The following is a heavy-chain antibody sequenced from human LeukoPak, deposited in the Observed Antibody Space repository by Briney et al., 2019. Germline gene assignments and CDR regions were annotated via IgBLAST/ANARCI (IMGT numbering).Heavy chain of an antibody. CDR2: ISSSGSTI. V-gene: IGHV3-48*04. J-gene: IGHJ4*02. CDR1: GFTFSSYS. D-gene: IGHD3-10*01. Sequence: QSGGSLRLSCAASGFTFSSYSMNWVRQAPGKGLDWVSYISSSGSTIYYADSVKGRFTISRDNAKNSLYLQMNSLRAEDTAVYYCARDWRVRGPQANDYWGQGTLVTVSS. CDR3: ARDWRVRGPQANDY.